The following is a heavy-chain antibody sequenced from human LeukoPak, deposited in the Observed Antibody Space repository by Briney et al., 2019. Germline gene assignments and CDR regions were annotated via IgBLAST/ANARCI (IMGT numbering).Heavy chain of an antibody. J-gene: IGHJ4*02. CDR1: GYRFTSYW. CDR3: ARSYSSSWTSRD. V-gene: IGHV5-51*01. D-gene: IGHD6-13*01. CDR2: IYPGDSDT. Sequence: GESLKISCKGSGYRFTSYWIGWVRQMPGKGLEWMEIIYPGDSDTRYSPSFRGQVTISADKSISTAFLQWSSLKASDTAMYYCARSYSSSWTSRDWGQGTLVTVSS.